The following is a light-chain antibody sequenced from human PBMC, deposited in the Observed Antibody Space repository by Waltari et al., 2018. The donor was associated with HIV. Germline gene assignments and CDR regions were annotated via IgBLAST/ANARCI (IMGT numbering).Light chain of an antibody. CDR3: FSHSAFIILL. Sequence: QSALTQPASVSGSPGQSITISCTGASSDVGGYNYVSWYPQHPCKAHKLIIYEVSKLSSGPSYRVSGSRSGHTASLTISSLQPADDAVYYCFSHSAFIILLFGGGTKVTVL. CDR1: SSDVGGYNY. J-gene: IGLJ2*01. V-gene: IGLV2-14*01. CDR2: EVS.